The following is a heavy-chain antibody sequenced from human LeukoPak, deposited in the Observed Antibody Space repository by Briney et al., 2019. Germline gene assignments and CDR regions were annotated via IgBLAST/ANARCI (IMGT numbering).Heavy chain of an antibody. V-gene: IGHV4-39*01. Sequence: SETLSLTCTVSGGSISSSSHYWGWIRQPPGKGLEWIGSIYYSGSTYYNPSLKSRVTISVDTSKNQFSLKLSSVTAADTAVYYCAGPNYYYDSSGYYTAWGWVYWGQGTLVTVSS. CDR2: IYYSGST. D-gene: IGHD3-22*01. J-gene: IGHJ4*02. CDR3: AGPNYYYDSSGYYTAWGWVY. CDR1: GGSISSSSHY.